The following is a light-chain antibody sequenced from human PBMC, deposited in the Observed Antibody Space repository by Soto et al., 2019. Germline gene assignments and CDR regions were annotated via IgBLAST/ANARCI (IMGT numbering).Light chain of an antibody. Sequence: EIVMTQSPATLSVSPGERVTLSCRASQSIYEKLAWYQQKPGQTPRLVIYDASTRATGTPGSFSGSGSGTEFTLTISSLQSEYFAVYYCQQYNRWPLNFXGGPKVHI. CDR3: QQYNRWPLN. J-gene: IGKJ4*01. CDR1: QSIYEK. CDR2: DAS. V-gene: IGKV3-15*01.